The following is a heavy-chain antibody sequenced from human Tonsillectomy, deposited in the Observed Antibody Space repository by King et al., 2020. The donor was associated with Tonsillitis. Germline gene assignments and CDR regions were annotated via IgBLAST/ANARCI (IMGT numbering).Heavy chain of an antibody. D-gene: IGHD6-19*01. CDR3: VAGCRSHNYAFDI. J-gene: IGHJ3*02. V-gene: IGHV3-23*04. Sequence: VQLVESGGALVQPGGSLRLSCAASGFTFSSYSMTWVRQAPGKGLEWLSTITTDGADTYYTDSVRGRFTISRDNSKNTMHLQMNSLKAEDTGVHYCVAGCRSHNYAFDIWGQGTLVSVSS. CDR1: GFTFSSYS. CDR2: ITTDGADT.